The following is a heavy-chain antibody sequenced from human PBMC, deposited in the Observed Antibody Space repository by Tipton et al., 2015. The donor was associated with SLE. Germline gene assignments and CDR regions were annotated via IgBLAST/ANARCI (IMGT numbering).Heavy chain of an antibody. CDR2: IWYDGSNK. J-gene: IGHJ3*02. D-gene: IGHD3-9*01. CDR3: ARGGDILTGYDTRDAFDI. CDR1: GFTFSSYG. V-gene: IGHV3-33*01. Sequence: RSLRLSCAASGFTFSSYGMHWVRQAPGKGLEWVAVIWYDGSNKYYADSVKGRFTISRDNSKNTLYLQMNSLRAEDTAVYYCARGGDILTGYDTRDAFDIWGQGIMVTVSS.